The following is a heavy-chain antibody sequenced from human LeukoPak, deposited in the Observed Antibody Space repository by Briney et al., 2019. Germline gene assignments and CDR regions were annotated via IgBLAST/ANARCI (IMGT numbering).Heavy chain of an antibody. J-gene: IGHJ6*02. CDR3: ARVPSSGWYHHYYYYGMDV. D-gene: IGHD6-19*01. CDR2: ISGSGVST. CDR1: GFTFSSYA. V-gene: IGHV3-23*01. Sequence: GGSLRLSCAASGFTFSSYAMSWVRQAPGKGLEWVSAISGSGVSTYYADSVKGRFTISRDNSKNTLYLQMNSLRAEDTAVYYCARVPSSGWYHHYYYYGMDVWGQGTTVTVSS.